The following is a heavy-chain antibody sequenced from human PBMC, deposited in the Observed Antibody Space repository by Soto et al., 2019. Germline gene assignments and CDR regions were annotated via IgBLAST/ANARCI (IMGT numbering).Heavy chain of an antibody. CDR1: GDSITSGGYY. CDR2: IYHSGNA. V-gene: IGHV4-31*03. J-gene: IGHJ6*02. D-gene: IGHD4-17*01. Sequence: SETLSLTCTVSGDSITSGGYYLTCIRQFPGNGLELIGYIYHSGNAYYNPSLESRVTISVDTSKNQFSVKLSSVTAADTAVYYCARDQEVNYADFGGTDYYYGMDVWGQGTTVTVS. CDR3: ARDQEVNYADFGGTDYYYGMDV.